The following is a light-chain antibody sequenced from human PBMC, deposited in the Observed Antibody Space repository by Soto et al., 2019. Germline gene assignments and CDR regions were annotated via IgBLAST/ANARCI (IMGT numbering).Light chain of an antibody. CDR2: DAS. Sequence: DIVLTQSPATLSLSPGKRATLSCGASQSVVDKYLAWYQQKPGLAPRLLIYDASSRATGIPDRFSGRGSGTDFTLTISRLEPEDFAVYYCQQYGNSPYTFGQGTKLEI. V-gene: IGKV3D-20*01. CDR1: QSVVDKY. CDR3: QQYGNSPYT. J-gene: IGKJ2*01.